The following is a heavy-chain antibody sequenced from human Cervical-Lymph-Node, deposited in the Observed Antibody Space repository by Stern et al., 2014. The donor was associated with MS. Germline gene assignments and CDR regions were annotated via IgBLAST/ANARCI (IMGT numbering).Heavy chain of an antibody. CDR1: GGSISSGSDY. CDR2: IHPSGSA. Sequence: QVQLQESGPGLVKPSQTLSLTCNVSGGSISSGSDYWSWLRQPVGKGLQWIGRIHPSGSAYYTPSLKRRVTISTDTAKNQFSLELTAATAADTAIYYCASGYRIFDYWGQGILVTVSS. D-gene: IGHD5-18*01. CDR3: ASGYRIFDY. V-gene: IGHV4-61*02. J-gene: IGHJ4*02.